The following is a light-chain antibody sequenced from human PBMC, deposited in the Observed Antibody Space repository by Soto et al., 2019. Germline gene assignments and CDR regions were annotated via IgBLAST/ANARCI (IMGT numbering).Light chain of an antibody. Sequence: EIVLTQSPATLSLSPGERATLSCRASQNVANYLDWYQQKPGQAPRLLIYESSNRATGIAARFSGSGSGTDFTLTISSLEPDDFAVYYCQQYGSSPYTFGQGTKVDI. J-gene: IGKJ2*01. CDR1: QNVANY. CDR3: QQYGSSPYT. CDR2: ESS. V-gene: IGKV3-11*01.